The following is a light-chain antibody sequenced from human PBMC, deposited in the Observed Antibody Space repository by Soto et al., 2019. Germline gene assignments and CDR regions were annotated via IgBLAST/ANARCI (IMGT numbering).Light chain of an antibody. CDR3: QQYSSSLLT. J-gene: IGKJ4*01. CDR1: QTVSNNY. Sequence: EIVLTQSPGTLSLSPGERATLSCRASQTVSNNYLAWYQQKPGQAPRLLIYGASSRATGTPDRFSGSGSGTDFTLAISRLQPEAVAVYYCQQYSSSLLTFGGGTKVEIK. CDR2: GAS. V-gene: IGKV3-20*01.